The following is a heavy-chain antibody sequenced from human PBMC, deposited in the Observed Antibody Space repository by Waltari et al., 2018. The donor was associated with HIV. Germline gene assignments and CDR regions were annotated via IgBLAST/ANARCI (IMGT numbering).Heavy chain of an antibody. D-gene: IGHD3-10*01. Sequence: QVQLVETGGGVVQPGSYLRLSCTADGFTFITQSIHGVRQAPGKGLEWVAVIWSDGSNKYYADSVKCRFTISRDNSKNTLYVQMNSLRAEDTAVYYCARGSFGSGSYWYLDYWGQGTLVTVSS. CDR1: GFTFITQS. V-gene: IGHV3-33*01. CDR3: ARGSFGSGSYWYLDY. J-gene: IGHJ4*02. CDR2: IWSDGSNK.